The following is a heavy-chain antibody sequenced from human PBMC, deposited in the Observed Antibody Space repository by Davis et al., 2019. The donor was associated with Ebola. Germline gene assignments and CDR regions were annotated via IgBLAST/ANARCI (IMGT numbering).Heavy chain of an antibody. V-gene: IGHV1-3*01. J-gene: IGHJ6*02. CDR2: FNAGNGDS. Sequence: ASVKVPCKASGYSFIDYTMHWVRQAPGQKLEWMGWFNAGNGDSGSSQNFQGRVTITTDTSASTGYMELSSLISDDTAVYYCARRQLGSYKYGFDVWGQGTTVTVSS. CDR3: ARRQLGSYKYGFDV. CDR1: GYSFIDYT. D-gene: IGHD6-6*01.